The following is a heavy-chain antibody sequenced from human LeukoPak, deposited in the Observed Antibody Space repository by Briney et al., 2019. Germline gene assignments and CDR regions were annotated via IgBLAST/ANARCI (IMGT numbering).Heavy chain of an antibody. V-gene: IGHV3-30*02. D-gene: IGHD3-3*01. CDR3: AKDRITIFGVVFDAFDI. Sequence: AGGSLRLSCAASGFTFCSYGMHWVRQAPGKGLEWVAFIRYDGSNKYYADSVKGRFTISRDNSKNTLYLQMNSLRAEDTAVYYCAKDRITIFGVVFDAFDIWGQGTMVTVSS. CDR1: GFTFCSYG. CDR2: IRYDGSNK. J-gene: IGHJ3*02.